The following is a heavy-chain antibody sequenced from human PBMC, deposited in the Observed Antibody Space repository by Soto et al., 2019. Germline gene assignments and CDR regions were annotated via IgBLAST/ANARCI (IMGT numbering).Heavy chain of an antibody. CDR2: IYHSGST. Sequence: SETLSLTCAVSGGSISSGGYSWSWIRQPPGKGLEWIGYIYHSGSTYYNPSLKSRVTISVDTSKNQFSLKLSSVTAADTAVYYCARLNTVTFDFDYWGQGTLVTVS. D-gene: IGHD4-17*01. CDR1: GGSISSGGYS. J-gene: IGHJ4*02. CDR3: ARLNTVTFDFDY. V-gene: IGHV4-30-2*03.